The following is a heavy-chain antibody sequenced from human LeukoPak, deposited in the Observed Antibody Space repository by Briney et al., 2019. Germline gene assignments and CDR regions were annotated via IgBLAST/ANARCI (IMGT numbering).Heavy chain of an antibody. V-gene: IGHV3-9*01. CDR1: GFTFDDYA. CDR3: AKELESTVTPDAFDI. D-gene: IGHD4-17*01. CDR2: ISWNSGSI. J-gene: IGHJ3*02. Sequence: GGSLRLSCAASGFTFDDYAMHWVRQAPGKGLEWVSGISWNSGSIGYADSVKGRFTISRDNAKNSLYLQMNSLRAEDTALYYCAKELESTVTPDAFDIWGQGTMVTVSS.